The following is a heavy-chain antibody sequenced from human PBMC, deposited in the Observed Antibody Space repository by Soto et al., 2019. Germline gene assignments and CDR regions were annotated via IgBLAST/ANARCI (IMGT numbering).Heavy chain of an antibody. Sequence: GGSLRLSCAASGFTFSNYAMSWVRQAPGKGLEWVSGISGTGGSTYYTDSVKGRFAISRDNSKNTLYLQMNSLRAEDTAVYYCALKGYSSSSSFDYWGQGTLVTVSS. J-gene: IGHJ4*02. CDR3: ALKGYSSSSSFDY. D-gene: IGHD6-6*01. V-gene: IGHV3-23*01. CDR1: GFTFSNYA. CDR2: ISGTGGST.